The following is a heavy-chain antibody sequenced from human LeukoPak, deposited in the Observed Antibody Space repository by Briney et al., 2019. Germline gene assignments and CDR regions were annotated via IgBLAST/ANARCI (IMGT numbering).Heavy chain of an antibody. J-gene: IGHJ6*02. CDR3: AKGWNIVVVPAAMLRYGMDV. CDR2: ISGSGGST. CDR1: GFTFSSYA. D-gene: IGHD2-2*01. Sequence: GGSLRLSCAASGFTFSSYAMSWVRQAPGKGLEWVSAISGSGGSTYYADSVKGRFTISRDNSKNTLYLQMNSLRAEDTAVYYCAKGWNIVVVPAAMLRYGMDVWGQGTTVTVSS. V-gene: IGHV3-23*01.